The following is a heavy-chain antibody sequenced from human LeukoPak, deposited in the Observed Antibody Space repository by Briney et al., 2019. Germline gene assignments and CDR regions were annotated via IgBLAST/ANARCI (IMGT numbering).Heavy chain of an antibody. CDR1: GFTFSNYW. V-gene: IGHV3-74*01. Sequence: GGSLRLSCAASGFTFSNYWMYWVRQAPGKGLVWVSRINSDGSSTSYADSVKGRFTISRDNAKNTLYLQMNSLRAEDTAVYYCARGEYSYGYLGYWGQGTLVTVSS. J-gene: IGHJ4*02. CDR3: ARGEYSYGYLGY. CDR2: INSDGSST. D-gene: IGHD5-18*01.